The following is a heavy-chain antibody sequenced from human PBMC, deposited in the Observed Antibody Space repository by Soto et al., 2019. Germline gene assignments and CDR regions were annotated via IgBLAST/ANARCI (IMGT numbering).Heavy chain of an antibody. D-gene: IGHD2-2*01. V-gene: IGHV1-18*01. Sequence: ASVKVSCKASGYTFTSYGISWVRQAPGQGIERMGWISAYNGNTNYAQKLQGRVTMTTDTSTSTAYMELRSLISDDTAVYYCARGHCSSTSCYPGAFDIWGQGTMVTVSS. CDR1: GYTFTSYG. CDR2: ISAYNGNT. J-gene: IGHJ3*02. CDR3: ARGHCSSTSCYPGAFDI.